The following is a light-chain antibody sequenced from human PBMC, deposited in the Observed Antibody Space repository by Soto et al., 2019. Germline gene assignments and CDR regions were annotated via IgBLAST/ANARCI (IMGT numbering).Light chain of an antibody. CDR1: SSDVGGYNY. CDR3: SSYTSCSTPDV. Sequence: QSALTQPASVSGSPGQSITISCTGTSSDVGGYNYVSWYQQHPGKAPKLMIYDVSSRPSGVSNRFSGAKSGNTASLTISGLQTEDEADYYCSSYTSCSTPDVFGTGTKVTVL. J-gene: IGLJ1*01. CDR2: DVS. V-gene: IGLV2-14*01.